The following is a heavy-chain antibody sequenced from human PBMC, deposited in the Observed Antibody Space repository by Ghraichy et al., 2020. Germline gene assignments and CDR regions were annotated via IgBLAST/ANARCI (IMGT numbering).Heavy chain of an antibody. J-gene: IGHJ6*02. V-gene: IGHV3-33*08. Sequence: LSLTCAASGFTFSSYAMHWVRQAPGKGLEWAALIWYDASDKYYADSVKGRFTISRDNSKYTLYLQMNSLRAEDTAVYYCARTFASSPYYYYYYGMDVWGQGTTVTVSS. CDR2: IWYDASDK. CDR3: ARTFASSPYYYYYYGMDV. CDR1: GFTFSSYA.